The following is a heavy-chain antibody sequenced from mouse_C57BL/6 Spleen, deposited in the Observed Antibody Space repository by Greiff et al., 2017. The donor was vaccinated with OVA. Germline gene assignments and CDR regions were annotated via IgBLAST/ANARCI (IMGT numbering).Heavy chain of an antibody. CDR2: IYPRDGST. J-gene: IGHJ2*01. CDR1: GYTFTSYD. D-gene: IGHD1-1*01. Sequence: QVQLQQSGPELVKPGASVKLSCTASGYTFTSYDINWVKQRPGQGLEWIGLIYPRDGSTHYNAKFKGKATLTVDTSSRTAYMELHRLTSEDSEVYVCDRRGSSPYYFDYWGQGTTLTVSA. CDR3: DRRGSSPYYFDY. V-gene: IGHV1-85*01.